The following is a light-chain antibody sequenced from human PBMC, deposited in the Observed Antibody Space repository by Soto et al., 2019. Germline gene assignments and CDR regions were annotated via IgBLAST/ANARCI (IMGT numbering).Light chain of an antibody. Sequence: DIQMTQSPSSLSASLGDRVTITCRASQSIRTYLNWYQQQPGIAPKLLIYTASSLQSGVPSRFSGSGSGTDFTLTISSLQPEDFATYYCQQNDSTPLTFGQGTKVDIK. CDR2: TAS. CDR3: QQNDSTPLT. J-gene: IGKJ1*01. CDR1: QSIRTY. V-gene: IGKV1-39*01.